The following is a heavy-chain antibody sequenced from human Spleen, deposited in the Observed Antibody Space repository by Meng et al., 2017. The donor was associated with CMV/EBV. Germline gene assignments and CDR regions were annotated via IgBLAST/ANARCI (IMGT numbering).Heavy chain of an antibody. J-gene: IGHJ6*02. CDR2: INPNSGGT. Sequence: GGSLRLSCAASGFTFSSYGMHWVRQAPGKGLEWVGWINPNSGGTNYAQKFHGRVTMTRDTSISTAYMELRRLTSDDTAVYFCARDLGDTSGWYGGYYYYDMDIWGQGTTVTVSS. V-gene: IGHV1-2*02. CDR3: ARDLGDTSGWYGGYYYYDMDI. D-gene: IGHD6-19*01. CDR1: GFTFSSYG.